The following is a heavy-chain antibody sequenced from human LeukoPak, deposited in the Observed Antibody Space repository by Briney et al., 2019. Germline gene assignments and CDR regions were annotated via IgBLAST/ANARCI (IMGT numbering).Heavy chain of an antibody. V-gene: IGHV4-59*01. J-gene: IGHJ5*02. Sequence: SETLSLTCTVSGGSISSYYWSWIRQPPGKGLEWIGYVYYSGSTNYNPSLKSRVTISVDTSKNQFSLKLSSVTAADTAVYYCARLLPVRYNWFDPWGQGTLVTVSS. CDR3: ARLLPVRYNWFDP. CDR1: GGSISSYY. CDR2: VYYSGST. D-gene: IGHD2-21*01.